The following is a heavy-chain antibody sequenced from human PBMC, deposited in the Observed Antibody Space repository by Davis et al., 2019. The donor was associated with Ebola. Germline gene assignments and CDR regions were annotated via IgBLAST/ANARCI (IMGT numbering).Heavy chain of an antibody. V-gene: IGHV4-59*01. J-gene: IGHJ4*02. CDR1: GGSISSYY. Sequence: GSLRLSCTVSGGSISSYYWNWIRQPPGKGLEWIGCSYYSGSTNYNPSLKSRVTVSLDTSKNQFSLKLSSVTAADTAVYYCAREWAIFGVVIDYWGQGTLVTVS. CDR2: SYYSGST. CDR3: AREWAIFGVVIDY. D-gene: IGHD3-3*01.